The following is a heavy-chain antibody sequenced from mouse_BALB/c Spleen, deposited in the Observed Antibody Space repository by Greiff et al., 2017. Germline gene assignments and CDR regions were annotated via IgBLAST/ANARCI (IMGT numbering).Heavy chain of an antibody. D-gene: IGHD2-10*02. V-gene: IGHV1S22*01. Sequence: LQQPGSELVRPGASVKLSCKASGYTFTSYWMHWVKQRPGQGLEWIGNIYPGSGSTNYDEKFKSKATLTVDTSSSTAYMQLSSLTSEDSAVYYCTRKYGYAMDYWGQGTSVTVSS. CDR1: GYTFTSYW. J-gene: IGHJ4*01. CDR2: IYPGSGST. CDR3: TRKYGYAMDY.